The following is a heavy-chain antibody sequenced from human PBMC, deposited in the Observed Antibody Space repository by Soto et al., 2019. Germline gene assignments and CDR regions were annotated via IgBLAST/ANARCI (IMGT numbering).Heavy chain of an antibody. CDR2: ISAYNGNT. J-gene: IGHJ6*03. Sequence: QVQLVQSGAEVKKPGASVKVSCKASGYTFTSYGISWVRQAPGQGLEWMGWISAYNGNTNYAQKLQGRVTMTTDTSTITAYMELRSLRSDDTAVYYCARLNGDPGPDYYYYYMDVWGKGTTVTVSS. D-gene: IGHD4-17*01. CDR1: GYTFTSYG. V-gene: IGHV1-18*01. CDR3: ARLNGDPGPDYYYYYMDV.